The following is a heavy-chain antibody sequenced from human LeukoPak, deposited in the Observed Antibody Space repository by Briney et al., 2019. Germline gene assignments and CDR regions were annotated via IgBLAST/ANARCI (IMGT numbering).Heavy chain of an antibody. CDR3: AKAHSGWYSDY. D-gene: IGHD6-19*01. CDR2: ISGSGGST. CDR1: GFTFSSYA. V-gene: IGHV3-23*01. Sequence: GGSLRLSCAASGFTFSSYAMSWVRQAPGKGLEWVSGISGSGGSTYNADSVKGRFTISRDNFKNTLYLQMNSLRAEDSAVYYCAKAHSGWYSDYWGQGTLVTVSS. J-gene: IGHJ4*02.